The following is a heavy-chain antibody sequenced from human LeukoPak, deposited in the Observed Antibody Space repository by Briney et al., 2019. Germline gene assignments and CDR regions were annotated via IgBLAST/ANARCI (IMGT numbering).Heavy chain of an antibody. CDR3: AKGTGRYWTFFDY. Sequence: GGSLRLSCAASGFTFYDYAIHWVRHGPGKGVEWVSGISWTSGIIDYAESVKGRFTISRDNAKNSLYLQMNSLRPEDTALYYCAKGTGRYWTFFDYWGRGTLVTVST. J-gene: IGHJ4*02. D-gene: IGHD1-26*01. CDR1: GFTFYDYA. V-gene: IGHV3-9*01. CDR2: ISWTSGII.